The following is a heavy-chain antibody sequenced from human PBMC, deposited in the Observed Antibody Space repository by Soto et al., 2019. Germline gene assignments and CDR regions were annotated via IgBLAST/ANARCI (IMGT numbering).Heavy chain of an antibody. CDR2: IIPIFGTA. Sequence: QVQLVQSGAEVKKPGSSVKVSCKASGGTFSSYAISWVRQAPGQGLEWMGGIIPIFGTANYAQKFQGRVTITXXEXTIXAYMELSSLRSEDTAVYYCARGPYSGSYLDWYFDLWGRGTLVTVSS. D-gene: IGHD1-26*01. J-gene: IGHJ2*01. CDR1: GGTFSSYA. V-gene: IGHV1-69*05. CDR3: ARGPYSGSYLDWYFDL.